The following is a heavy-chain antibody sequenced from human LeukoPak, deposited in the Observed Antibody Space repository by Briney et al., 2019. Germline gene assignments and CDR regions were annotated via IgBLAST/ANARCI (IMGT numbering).Heavy chain of an antibody. CDR2: ISSSSSYI. J-gene: IGHJ3*02. CDR3: ARDAYWYNGSHDAFDI. CDR1: GFTFSSYS. V-gene: IGHV3-21*01. Sequence: GGSLRLSCAASGFTFSSYSMNWVRQAPGKGLEWVSSISSSSSYIYYADSVKGRFTISRDNAKNSLYLQMNSLRAEDTAVYYCARDAYWYNGSHDAFDIWGQGTMVTVSS. D-gene: IGHD1-26*01.